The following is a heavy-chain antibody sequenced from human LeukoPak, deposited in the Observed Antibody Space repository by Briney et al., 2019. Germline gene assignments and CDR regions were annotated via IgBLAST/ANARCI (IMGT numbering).Heavy chain of an antibody. D-gene: IGHD3-22*01. CDR2: TYYRSKWYT. CDR1: GDSVSSNSAA. V-gene: IGHV6-1*01. J-gene: IGHJ4*02. CDR3: ARVLYYYDKGYNPRFDY. Sequence: SQTLSLTCAISGDSVSSNSAAWIWLRQSPSRGLEWLGRTYYRSKWYTDYAVSVKSRISINPDTSKNQFSLQLNSVTPDDTAVYYCARVLYYYDKGYNPRFDYWGQGILVTVSS.